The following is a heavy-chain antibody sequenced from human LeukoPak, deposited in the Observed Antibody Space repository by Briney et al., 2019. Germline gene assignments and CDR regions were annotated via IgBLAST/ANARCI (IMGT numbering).Heavy chain of an antibody. CDR1: GFTFGSYA. CDR2: ISSDGGST. D-gene: IGHD2-2*01. J-gene: IGHJ6*02. Sequence: GGSLRLSCSASGFTFGSYAMHWVRQAPGKGLEYVSAISSDGGSTYYADSVRGRFTISRDNSKNTLYLQMSSLRAEDTAVYYCVRSWGPHCSSTSCHDYYYGMDVWGQGTTVTVSS. CDR3: VRSWGPHCSSTSCHDYYYGMDV. V-gene: IGHV3-64D*09.